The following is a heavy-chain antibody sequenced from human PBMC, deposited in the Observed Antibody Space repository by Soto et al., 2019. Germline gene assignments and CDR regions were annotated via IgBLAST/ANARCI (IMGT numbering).Heavy chain of an antibody. V-gene: IGHV1-69*08. J-gene: IGHJ6*02. CDR3: ARDLGYCSSTSSYVYGMDV. CDR2: IIPILGIA. D-gene: IGHD2-2*01. CDR1: GGTFSSYT. Sequence: QVQLVQSGAEVKKPGSSVKVSCKASGGTFSSYTISWVRQAPGQGLEWMGRIIPILGIANYAQKFQGRVTITADKSTSTAYMELSSLRCEDTAVYYCARDLGYCSSTSSYVYGMDVWGQGTTVTVSS.